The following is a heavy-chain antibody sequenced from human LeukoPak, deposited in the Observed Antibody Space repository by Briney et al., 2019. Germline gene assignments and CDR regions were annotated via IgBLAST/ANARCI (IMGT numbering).Heavy chain of an antibody. D-gene: IGHD4-17*01. CDR3: ARDYADYVGYFLFDY. Sequence: GGSLRLSCAASGFTFNNYAMNWVRQAPGKGLEWVSSISGGGETTYYADSAKGRFTISRDNSQDTLYLQMNSLRAEDTAVYYCARDYADYVGYFLFDYWGQGTLVTVSS. CDR1: GFTFNNYA. CDR2: ISGGGETT. J-gene: IGHJ4*02. V-gene: IGHV3-23*01.